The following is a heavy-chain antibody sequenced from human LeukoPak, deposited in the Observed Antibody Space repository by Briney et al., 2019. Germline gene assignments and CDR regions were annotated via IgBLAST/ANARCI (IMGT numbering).Heavy chain of an antibody. CDR1: GGSSRDFSDYY. D-gene: IGHD5-12*01. CDR2: IYHSGST. V-gene: IGHV4-39*07. J-gene: IGHJ4*02. CDR3: ARDGYSGSDAL. Sequence: SETLSLTCAVSGGSSRDFSDYYWSWIRQPPGKGLEWIGSIYHSGSTYYNPSLKSRVTISVDTSKNQFSLKLRSVAAADTAVYYCARDGYSGSDALWGQGTLVTVSS.